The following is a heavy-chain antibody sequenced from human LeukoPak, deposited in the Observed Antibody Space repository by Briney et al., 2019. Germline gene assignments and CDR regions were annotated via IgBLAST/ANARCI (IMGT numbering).Heavy chain of an antibody. CDR1: GFTFSDHA. CDR2: IYSGGST. Sequence: GGSLRLSCAASGFTFSDHAMNWVRQAPGKGLEWVSVIYSGGSTYYADSVKGRFTISRDNSKNTLYLQMNSLRAEDTAVYYCAGGYCSGGSCIDAFDIWGQGTMVTVSS. J-gene: IGHJ3*02. V-gene: IGHV3-66*01. D-gene: IGHD2-15*01. CDR3: AGGYCSGGSCIDAFDI.